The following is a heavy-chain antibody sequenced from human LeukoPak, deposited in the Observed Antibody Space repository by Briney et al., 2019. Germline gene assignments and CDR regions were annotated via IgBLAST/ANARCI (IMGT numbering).Heavy chain of an antibody. V-gene: IGHV4-34*01. Sequence: PSETLSLTCAVYGGSFSGYYWSWIRQPPGKGLEWIGEINHSGSTNYNPSLKSRVTISVDTSKNQFSLKLSSVTAADTAVYYCARGRHDKYGSRPNWFDPWGQGTLVTVSS. D-gene: IGHD6-13*01. CDR2: INHSGST. CDR3: ARGRHDKYGSRPNWFDP. J-gene: IGHJ5*02. CDR1: GGSFSGYY.